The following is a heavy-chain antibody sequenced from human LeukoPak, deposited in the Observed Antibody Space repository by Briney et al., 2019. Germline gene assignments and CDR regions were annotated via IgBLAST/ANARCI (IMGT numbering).Heavy chain of an antibody. CDR1: GFTFSNYG. CDR3: AKDPTGYYYDSSGYYGGY. J-gene: IGHJ4*02. CDR2: ISYDGTNK. V-gene: IGHV3-30*18. Sequence: GGSLRLSCAGSGFTFSNYGMHWVRQAPGKGPEWVAVISYDGTNKYYADSVKGRFTISRDNSKNTVYLQMNSLRAEDTAVYYCAKDPTGYYYDSSGYYGGYWGQGTLVTVSS. D-gene: IGHD3-22*01.